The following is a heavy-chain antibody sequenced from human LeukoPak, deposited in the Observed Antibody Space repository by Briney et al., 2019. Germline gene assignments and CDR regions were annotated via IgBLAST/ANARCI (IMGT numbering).Heavy chain of an antibody. CDR3: ARAFLFRGPGMDV. D-gene: IGHD3-10*01. Sequence: ASEKVSCKASGYTLTSYGISWVRQAPGQGLEWMGWISAYNGNTNYAQKLQGRVTMTTDTSTSTAYMELRSLRSDDTAVYYCARAFLFRGPGMDVWGQGATVTVSS. J-gene: IGHJ6*02. V-gene: IGHV1-18*01. CDR1: GYTLTSYG. CDR2: ISAYNGNT.